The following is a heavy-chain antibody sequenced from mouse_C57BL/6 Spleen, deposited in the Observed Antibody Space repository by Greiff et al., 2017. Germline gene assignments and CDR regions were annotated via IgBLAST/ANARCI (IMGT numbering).Heavy chain of an antibody. CDR3: TGLYYYGSSYHDY. V-gene: IGHV6-3*01. D-gene: IGHD1-1*01. CDR2: IRLKSDNYAT. Sequence: EVQVVESGGGFVQPGGSMKLSCVASGFTFSNYWMNWVRQSPEKGLEWVAQIRLKSDNYATHYAVSVKGRFTISRDDSKSSVYMQKINLRAEDTGMYYCTGLYYYGSSYHDYWGQGTTLTVSS. CDR1: GFTFSNYW. J-gene: IGHJ2*01.